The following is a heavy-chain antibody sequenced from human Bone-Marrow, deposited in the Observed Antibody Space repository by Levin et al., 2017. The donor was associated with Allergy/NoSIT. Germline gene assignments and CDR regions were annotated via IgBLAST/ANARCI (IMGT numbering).Heavy chain of an antibody. Sequence: KRGESLKISCKASGYRFTDYYIQWLRQAPGQGLEWLGWINTHSGEPQYAQKFQGKIIMTRDTSINTAYMQLRGLRSDDTALYYCARNLWTTRRGVPFDSWGQGTLVTVSS. J-gene: IGHJ5*01. CDR1: GYRFTDYY. V-gene: IGHV1-2*02. D-gene: IGHD3-10*01. CDR3: ARNLWTTRRGVPFDS. CDR2: INTHSGEP.